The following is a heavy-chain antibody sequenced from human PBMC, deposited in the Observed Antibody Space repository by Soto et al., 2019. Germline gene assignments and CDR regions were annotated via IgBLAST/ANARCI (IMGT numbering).Heavy chain of an antibody. Sequence: HPGGSLRLSCAASGFTFSSFAMHWVRQAPGKGLEWVAIVSYDGGTKYYADSVKGRFTISRDNSKNTLYLQMNSLRTEDTAVFYWANPPPRGNKYGAGDYWGQGTLVSXTS. J-gene: IGHJ4*02. CDR1: GFTFSSFA. CDR3: ANPPPRGNKYGAGDY. V-gene: IGHV3-30*18. D-gene: IGHD5-12*01. CDR2: VSYDGGTK.